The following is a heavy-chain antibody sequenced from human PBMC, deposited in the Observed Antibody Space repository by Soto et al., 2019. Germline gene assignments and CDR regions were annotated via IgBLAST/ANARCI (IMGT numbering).Heavy chain of an antibody. CDR1: GVSSRSGCYS. CDR2: IYHGGST. D-gene: IGHD3-16*01. V-gene: IGHV4-30-2*01. J-gene: IGHJ4*02. Sequence: SETLSLTCAVSGVSSRSGCYSWSWIRQPPGKGLEWIGYIYHGGSTYYNPSLNSRVTISLDRSSNQFSLRLSSVTAADTAVYYCARDHYDYGYFDYWGQGALVTVSS. CDR3: ARDHYDYGYFDY.